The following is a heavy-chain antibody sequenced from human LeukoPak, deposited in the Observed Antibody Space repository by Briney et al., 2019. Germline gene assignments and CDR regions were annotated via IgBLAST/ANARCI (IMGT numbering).Heavy chain of an antibody. D-gene: IGHD6-19*01. CDR3: ARGISSGWYSDY. CDR1: GASFSGSY. V-gene: IGHV4-34*01. J-gene: IGHJ4*02. CDR2: INHGGST. Sequence: SETLSLTCGVYGASFSGSYWTWVRQPPGKGLEWIGEINHGGSTNYNPSLKSRVTISVDTSNNQFSLKLSSVTAADTAVYYCARGISSGWYSDYWGQGTLVTASS.